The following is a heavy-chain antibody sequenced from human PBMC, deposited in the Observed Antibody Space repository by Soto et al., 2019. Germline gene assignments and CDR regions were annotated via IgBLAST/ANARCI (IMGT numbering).Heavy chain of an antibody. CDR2: INSDGSIT. D-gene: IGHD2-2*01. J-gene: IGHJ5*02. CDR3: ARTGYCSSTNCYNWFDP. CDR1: GFTFSTYW. Sequence: PGGSLRLSCAASGFTFSTYWMHWVRQVPGKGLVWVSRINSDGSITTYADSVKGRFTISRDNAKNTLYLQMNNLRAEDTAVYYCARTGYCSSTNCYNWFDPWGQGTLVTVSS. V-gene: IGHV3-74*01.